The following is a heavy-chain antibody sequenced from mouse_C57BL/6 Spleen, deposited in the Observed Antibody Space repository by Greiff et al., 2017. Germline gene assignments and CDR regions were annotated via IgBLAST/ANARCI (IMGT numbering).Heavy chain of an antibody. CDR1: GFTLSSYG. CDR2: ISSGGSYT. Sequence: EVMLVESGGDLVKPGGSLKLSCAASGFTLSSYGMSWVRQTPDKRLEWVATISSGGSYTYYPDSVKGRFTISRDNAKNTLYLQMSILKSEDTAMYYCARKGIYYGNYDYAMDYWGQGTSVTVSS. V-gene: IGHV5-6*01. D-gene: IGHD2-1*01. J-gene: IGHJ4*01. CDR3: ARKGIYYGNYDYAMDY.